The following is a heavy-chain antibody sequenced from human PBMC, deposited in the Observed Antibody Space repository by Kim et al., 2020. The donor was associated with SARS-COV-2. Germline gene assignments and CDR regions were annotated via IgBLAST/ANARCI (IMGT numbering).Heavy chain of an antibody. V-gene: IGHV3-30*04. CDR1: GFTFSNSP. J-gene: IGHJ5*01. D-gene: IGHD6-19*01. CDR3: AREGRSSGRAGWLAS. CDR2: ISNDGSGK. Sequence: GGSLRLSCAASGFTFSNSPMHWVRQAPGEGLEWVAVISNDGSGKNYVDSVKGRFIISRDNSKNTLYLQMDSLRVEDTAVYYCAREGRSSGRAGWLASWG.